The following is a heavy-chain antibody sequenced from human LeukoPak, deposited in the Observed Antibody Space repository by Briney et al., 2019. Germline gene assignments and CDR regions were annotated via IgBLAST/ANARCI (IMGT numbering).Heavy chain of an antibody. CDR2: ISSSGSTI. J-gene: IGHJ4*02. V-gene: IGHV3-48*03. CDR3: ARDLAYYYDSSGSE. D-gene: IGHD3-22*01. Sequence: GGSLRLSCAASGFAFSSYEMNWVRRAPGKGLEWVSYISSSGSTIYYADSVKGRFTISRDNAKNSLYLQMNSLRAEDTAVYYCARDLAYYYDSSGSEWGQGTLVTVSS. CDR1: GFAFSSYE.